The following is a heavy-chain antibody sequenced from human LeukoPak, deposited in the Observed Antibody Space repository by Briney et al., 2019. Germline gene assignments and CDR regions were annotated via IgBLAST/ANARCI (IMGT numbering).Heavy chain of an antibody. CDR2: IYYSGST. J-gene: IGHJ4*02. CDR3: ARLDYYYYSSGYSLVPTIFDY. CDR1: GGSISSGGYY. D-gene: IGHD3-22*01. Sequence: PSQTLSLTCTVSGGSISSGGYYWSWIRQHPGKGLEWIGYIYYSGSTYYNPSLKSRVTISVDTSKNQFSLKLSSVTAADTAVHYCARLDYYYYSSGYSLVPTIFDYWGQGTLVTVSS. V-gene: IGHV4-31*03.